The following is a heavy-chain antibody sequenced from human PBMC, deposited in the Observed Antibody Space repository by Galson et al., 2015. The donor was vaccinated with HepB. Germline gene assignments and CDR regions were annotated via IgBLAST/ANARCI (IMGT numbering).Heavy chain of an antibody. V-gene: IGHV3-23*01. CDR3: AKDGPPAYYDIVGLRDWFDP. Sequence: SLRLSCAASGFTFSNYAMSWVRQAPGKGLEWVSAISGSGGSTYYADSEKGRFTISRDNYKNTLYLQMNSLRAEDTAVYYSAKDGPPAYYDIVGLRDWFDPWGQGTLVTVSS. CDR1: GFTFSNYA. D-gene: IGHD3-9*01. CDR2: ISGSGGST. J-gene: IGHJ5*02.